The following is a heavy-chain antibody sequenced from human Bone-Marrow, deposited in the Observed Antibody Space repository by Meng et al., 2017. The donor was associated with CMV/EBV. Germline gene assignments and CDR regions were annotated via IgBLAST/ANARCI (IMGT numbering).Heavy chain of an antibody. D-gene: IGHD3-10*01. CDR3: ARTRITMVRGVIAMYYFDY. CDR1: GYSFTSYL. CDR2: IYPGDSDT. J-gene: IGHJ4*02. V-gene: IGHV5-51*01. Sequence: GESLKISCKGSGYSFTSYLIGWVRQMPGKGLEWMGIIYPGDSDTRYSPSFQGQVTISADKSISTAYLQWSSLKASDTAMYYCARTRITMVRGVIAMYYFDYWGQGTLVTVSS.